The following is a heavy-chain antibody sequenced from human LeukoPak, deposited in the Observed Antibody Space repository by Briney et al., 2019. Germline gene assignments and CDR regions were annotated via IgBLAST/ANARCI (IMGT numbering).Heavy chain of an antibody. CDR1: GFTFSSYG. Sequence: GRSLRLSCAASGFTFSSYGMHWVRQAPGKGLEWVAVIWYDGSNKYCADSVKGRFTISRDNSKNTLYLQMNSLRAEDTAVYYCARDRRDGYNAFDYWGQGTLVTVSS. D-gene: IGHD5-24*01. CDR2: IWYDGSNK. V-gene: IGHV3-33*01. J-gene: IGHJ4*02. CDR3: ARDRRDGYNAFDY.